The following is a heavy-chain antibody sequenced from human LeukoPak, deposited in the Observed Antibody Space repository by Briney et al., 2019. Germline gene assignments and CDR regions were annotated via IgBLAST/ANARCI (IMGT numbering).Heavy chain of an antibody. J-gene: IGHJ4*02. Sequence: ASVKVSCKASGYTFTSYGISWVRQAPGQELEWMGWISAYNGNTNYAQKLQGRVTITTDTSTSTAYMELRSLRSDDTAVYYCAREAQAGSYSLYYFDYWGQGTLVTVSS. CDR2: ISAYNGNT. D-gene: IGHD3-10*01. V-gene: IGHV1-18*01. CDR1: GYTFTSYG. CDR3: AREAQAGSYSLYYFDY.